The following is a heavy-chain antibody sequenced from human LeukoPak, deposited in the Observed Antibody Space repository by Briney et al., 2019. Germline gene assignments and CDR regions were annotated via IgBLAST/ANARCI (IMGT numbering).Heavy chain of an antibody. CDR1: GFTFSSYA. CDR3: AKGGWNGGFDS. J-gene: IGHJ5*01. D-gene: IGHD1-1*01. V-gene: IGHV3-23*01. Sequence: PGGSLRLSCAASGFTFSSYAVTWVRQAPGKGLEWVSSISHNGGTTYCADSVKGRFTVSRDNSKNTVYLQMNSLRAEDTAVYYCAKGGWNGGFDSWGRGTLVTVSS. CDR2: ISHNGGTT.